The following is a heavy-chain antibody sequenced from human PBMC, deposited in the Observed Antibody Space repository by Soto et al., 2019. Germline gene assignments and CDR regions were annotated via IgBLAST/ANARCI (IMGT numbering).Heavy chain of an antibody. CDR3: AYLPCSGGSCYWFSYSGMDV. CDR1: GFSLSTSGVG. Sequence: QITLKESGPTLVKPTQTLTLTCTFSGFSLSTSGVGVAWIRQPPGKALEWLALIYWDDDKRYRPSLETRLTITKDTSKIQVVLTMTNMYSVDTATYYCAYLPCSGGSCYWFSYSGMDVWGQGTTVTVSS. J-gene: IGHJ6*02. D-gene: IGHD2-15*01. CDR2: IYWDDDK. V-gene: IGHV2-5*02.